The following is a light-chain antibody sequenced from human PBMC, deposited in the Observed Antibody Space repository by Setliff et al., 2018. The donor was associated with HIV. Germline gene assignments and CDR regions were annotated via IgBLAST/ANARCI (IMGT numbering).Light chain of an antibody. V-gene: IGLV2-14*01. J-gene: IGLJ1*01. CDR2: EVR. CDR3: SSYAITNTLP. CDR1: SSDVGGYNY. Sequence: QSALAQPASVSVSPGQSITISCTGTSSDVGGYNYVSWYQQHPGKAPKLIIYEVRNRPSGVSNRFSGSKSGNTASLTISGLQAEDEADYYCSSYAITNTLPFGTGTKVTVL.